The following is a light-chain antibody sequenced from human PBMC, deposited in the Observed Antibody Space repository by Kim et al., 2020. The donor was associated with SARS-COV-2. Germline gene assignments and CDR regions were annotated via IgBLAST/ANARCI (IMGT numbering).Light chain of an antibody. J-gene: IGKJ5*01. CDR1: QSVGTY. V-gene: IGKV3-11*01. CDR3: QHRGN. Sequence: VVRQSPATLSLSPGERATLACRASQSVGTYLTWYQQKPGQAPRLLIYDASKRATGIPARFRGSGSGTDFTLTIGTLEPADSAVYYCQHRGNFGQETRLEIK. CDR2: DAS.